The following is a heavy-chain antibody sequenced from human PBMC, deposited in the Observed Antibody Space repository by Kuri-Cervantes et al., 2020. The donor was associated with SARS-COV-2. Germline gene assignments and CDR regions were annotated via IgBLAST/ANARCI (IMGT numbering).Heavy chain of an antibody. CDR1: GFTFSSYG. Sequence: GGSLRLSCAASGFTFSSYGMHWVRQAPGKGLEWVTVISYDGNNKYYADSVKGRFTISRDNSKNTLYLQMNSLRAEDRALYYCARAHMFLEWSSDAFDIWGQGTMVTVSS. D-gene: IGHD3-3*01. J-gene: IGHJ3*02. CDR2: ISYDGNNK. CDR3: ARAHMFLEWSSDAFDI. V-gene: IGHV3-30*03.